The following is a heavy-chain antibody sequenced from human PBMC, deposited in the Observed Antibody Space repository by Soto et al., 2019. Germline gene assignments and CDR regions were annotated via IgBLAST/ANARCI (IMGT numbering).Heavy chain of an antibody. J-gene: IGHJ6*02. Sequence: TLSLTFTVSGGSIRIFVYYFIWFRHNPSRGLEWIGNIYYSGNTYYNPSLKSRLTISVDTSKNQFSLNLSSVTAADTAVYYCARDRLMSTAGTERNYFGLDVWGQGTTVTVAS. CDR1: GGSIRIFVYY. V-gene: IGHV4-31*03. CDR3: ARDRLMSTAGTERNYFGLDV. CDR2: IYYSGNT. D-gene: IGHD5-18*01.